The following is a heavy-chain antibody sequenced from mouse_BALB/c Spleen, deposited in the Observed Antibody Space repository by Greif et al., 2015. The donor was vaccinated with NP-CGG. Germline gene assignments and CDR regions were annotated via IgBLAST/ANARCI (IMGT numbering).Heavy chain of an antibody. J-gene: IGHJ4*01. V-gene: IGHV1-82*01. CDR2: IYPGDGDT. D-gene: IGHD1-1*02. CDR3: ARGGYGPYAMDY. Sequence: VQLVESGPELVRPGASVKISCKASGYAFSSSWMNWVKQRPGQGLEWIGRIYPGDGDTNYNGKFKGKAALTADKSSSTAYMQLSSLTSVDSAVYFCARGGYGPYAMDYWGQGTSVTVSS. CDR1: GYAFSSSW.